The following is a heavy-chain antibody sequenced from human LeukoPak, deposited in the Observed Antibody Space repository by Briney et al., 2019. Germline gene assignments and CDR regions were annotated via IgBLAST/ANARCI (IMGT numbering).Heavy chain of an antibody. Sequence: ASVKVSCKASGGTFSSYAISWVRQAPGQGLEWMGGIIPIFGTANYAQKFQGRVTITADESTSTAYMELSSLRSEDTAVYYCASYPNCSGGSCYFFNWFDPWGQGTLVTVSS. CDR1: GGTFSSYA. CDR2: IIPIFGTA. J-gene: IGHJ5*02. D-gene: IGHD2-15*01. CDR3: ASYPNCSGGSCYFFNWFDP. V-gene: IGHV1-69*13.